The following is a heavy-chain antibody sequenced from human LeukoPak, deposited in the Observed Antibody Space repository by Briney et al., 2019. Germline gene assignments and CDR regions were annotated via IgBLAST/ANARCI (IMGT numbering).Heavy chain of an antibody. J-gene: IGHJ2*01. CDR1: GFTFSTYS. Sequence: GGSLRLSCAASGFTFSTYSMNWVRQAPGKGLEWVSSISSARTYIHYADSVKGRFTISRDNAKNSLYLQMSSLRVEDTAVYYCAKESGVYSGNTRYWYFDLWGRGTLVTVSS. D-gene: IGHD4-23*01. V-gene: IGHV3-21*01. CDR2: ISSARTYI. CDR3: AKESGVYSGNTRYWYFDL.